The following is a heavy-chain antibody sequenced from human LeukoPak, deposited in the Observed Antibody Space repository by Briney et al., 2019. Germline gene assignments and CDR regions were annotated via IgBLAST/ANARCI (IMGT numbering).Heavy chain of an antibody. D-gene: IGHD4-11*01. CDR2: IYSGGST. J-gene: IGHJ4*02. Sequence: GGSLRLSCAASGLTVSSNYMSWVRQAPGKGLEWVSVIYSGGSTYYADSVKGRFTISSDSSKNTLYLQMNSLRAEDTAVYYCARSFTVTTSFDYWGQGTLVTVS. CDR1: GLTVSSNY. CDR3: ARSFTVTTSFDY. V-gene: IGHV3-53*01.